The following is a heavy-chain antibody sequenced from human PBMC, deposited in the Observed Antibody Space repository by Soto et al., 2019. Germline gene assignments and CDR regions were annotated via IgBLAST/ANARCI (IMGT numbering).Heavy chain of an antibody. CDR2: IKQDGSEK. Sequence: GGSLRLSCAASGFTFSSYWMSWVRQAPGKGLEWVANIKQDGSEKYYVDSVKGRFTISRDNANNSLYLQMNSLRAEDTAVYYCARDLGYSSGWTDYWGQGTLVTVSS. CDR1: GFTFSSYW. D-gene: IGHD6-19*01. CDR3: ARDLGYSSGWTDY. V-gene: IGHV3-7*01. J-gene: IGHJ4*02.